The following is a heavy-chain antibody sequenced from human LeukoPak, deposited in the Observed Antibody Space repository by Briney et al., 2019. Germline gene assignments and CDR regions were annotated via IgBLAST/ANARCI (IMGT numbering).Heavy chain of an antibody. CDR1: GFTFSSYA. Sequence: PGGSLRLSCAASGFTFSSYAMSWVRQAPGKGLEWVLAISGSGGSTYYADSVKGRFTISRDNSKNTLYLQMNSLRADDTAVYYCAKARVPVVPAAVGYWGQGTLVTVSS. D-gene: IGHD2-2*01. V-gene: IGHV3-23*01. CDR3: AKARVPVVPAAVGY. CDR2: ISGSGGST. J-gene: IGHJ4*02.